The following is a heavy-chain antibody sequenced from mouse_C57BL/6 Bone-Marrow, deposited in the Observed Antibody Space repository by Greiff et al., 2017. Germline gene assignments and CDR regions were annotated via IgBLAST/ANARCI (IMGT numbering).Heavy chain of an antibody. CDR2: IYPRSGNT. D-gene: IGHD1-1*01. J-gene: IGHJ2*01. CDR3: ARYYGSCYGGVLDY. CDR1: GYTFTSYG. Sequence: QVQLQQSGAELARPGASVKLSCKASGYTFTSYGISWVKQRTGQGLEWIGEIYPRSGNTYYNEKFKGKATLTADKSSSTAYMERRSLTAEDSAVYICARYYGSCYGGVLDYWGQGTTLTVSS. V-gene: IGHV1-81*01.